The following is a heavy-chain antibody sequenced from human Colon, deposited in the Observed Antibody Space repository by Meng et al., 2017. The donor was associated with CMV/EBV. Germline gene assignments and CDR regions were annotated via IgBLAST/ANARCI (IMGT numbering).Heavy chain of an antibody. J-gene: IGHJ4*02. V-gene: IGHV3-7*01. Sequence: GESLKISCAASGFPFSDYWMTWVRQAPGKGLEWVAKINLDGSEKYYVDSVKGRFTISRDNAKSSLYLQMNSLRAEDTAVYYCASTRGGLLRSSYYYWDQGALVTVSS. D-gene: IGHD3-10*01. CDR3: ASTRGGLLRSSYYY. CDR2: INLDGSEK. CDR1: GFPFSDYW.